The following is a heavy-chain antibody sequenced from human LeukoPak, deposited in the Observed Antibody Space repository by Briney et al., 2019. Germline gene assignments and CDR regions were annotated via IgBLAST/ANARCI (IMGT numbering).Heavy chain of an antibody. CDR2: ISGSGGST. Sequence: HSGGSLRLSCAASGFTFSSYAMSWVRQAPGKGLEWVSAISGSGGSTYYADSVKGRFTTSRDNSKNALYLQMNSLRAEDTAVYYCAKDPRRSRGPPPSIADQDYWGQGTLVTVSS. CDR3: AKDPRRSRGPPPSIADQDY. V-gene: IGHV3-23*01. J-gene: IGHJ4*02. D-gene: IGHD2/OR15-2a*01. CDR1: GFTFSSYA.